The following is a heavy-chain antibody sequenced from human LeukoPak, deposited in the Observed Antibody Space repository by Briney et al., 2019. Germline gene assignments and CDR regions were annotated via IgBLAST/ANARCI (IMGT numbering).Heavy chain of an antibody. CDR2: IWYDGSEK. CDR3: AREGGSGSERYFDY. Sequence: PGGSLRLSCAASGLIFSRYGMHWVRQAPGKGLEWVAVIWYDGSEKHYADSVKGRFTISRDNSKNTLYLQMNSLRAEDTAVYYCAREGGSGSERYFDYWGQGTLVTVSS. V-gene: IGHV3-33*01. D-gene: IGHD1-26*01. J-gene: IGHJ4*02. CDR1: GLIFSRYG.